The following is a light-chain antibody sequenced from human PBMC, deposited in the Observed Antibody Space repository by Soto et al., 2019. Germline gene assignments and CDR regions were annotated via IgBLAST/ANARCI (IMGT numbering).Light chain of an antibody. J-gene: IGKJ2*01. Sequence: EIVMTQSPATLSVSPGERATLSCRASQSVSSNLAWYQQTPGQAPRLLIYGASTRATGIPARFSGSGSGTEFTLTISSLQSEDFAVYYCQKYNNWPYTFGQGTKLEIK. CDR3: QKYNNWPYT. CDR2: GAS. CDR1: QSVSSN. V-gene: IGKV3-15*01.